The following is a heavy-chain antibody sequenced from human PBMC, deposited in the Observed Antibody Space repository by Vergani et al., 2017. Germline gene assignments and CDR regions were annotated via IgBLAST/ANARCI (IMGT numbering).Heavy chain of an antibody. CDR1: GYTFTSYG. J-gene: IGHJ2*01. V-gene: IGHV1-46*03. CDR2: INPSGGST. Sequence: QVQLVQSGAEVKKPGASVKVSCKASGYTFTSYGISWVRQAPGQGLEWMGIINPSGGSTSYAQKFQGRVTMTRDTSTSTVYMELSSLRSEDTAVYYCARGTTVTTGYFDLWGRGTLVTVSS. CDR3: ARGTTVTTGYFDL. D-gene: IGHD4-17*01.